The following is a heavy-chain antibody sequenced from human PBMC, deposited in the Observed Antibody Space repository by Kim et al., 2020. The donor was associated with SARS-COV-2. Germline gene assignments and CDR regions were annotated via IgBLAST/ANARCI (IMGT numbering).Heavy chain of an antibody. V-gene: IGHV3-9*01. D-gene: IGHD3-16*01. CDR3: AKAVGGNSGYFQH. Sequence: YADSVKGRFTISRDNAKNSLYLQMNSLRAEDTALYYCAKAVGGNSGYFQHWGQGTLVTVSS. J-gene: IGHJ1*01.